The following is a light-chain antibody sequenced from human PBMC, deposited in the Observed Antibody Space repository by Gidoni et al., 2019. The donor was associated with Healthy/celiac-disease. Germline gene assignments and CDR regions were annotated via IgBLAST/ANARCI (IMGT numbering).Light chain of an antibody. CDR2: DDS. CDR3: QVWDSSSVV. CDR1: KIGSKS. V-gene: IGLV3-21*02. J-gene: IGLJ2*01. Sequence: SYVLTQPPSVSVAPGQTARITCGGNKIGSKSVHWYQQKPGQAPVLVVYDDSDRPSGIPERFSGSNSGNTATLTISRVEAGDEADYYCQVWDSSSVVFGGGTKLTVL.